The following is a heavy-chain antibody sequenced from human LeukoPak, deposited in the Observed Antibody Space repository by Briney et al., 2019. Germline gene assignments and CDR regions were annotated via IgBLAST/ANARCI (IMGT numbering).Heavy chain of an antibody. J-gene: IGHJ4*02. V-gene: IGHV4-34*01. CDR1: GGSFSGYY. CDR2: INHSGST. D-gene: IGHD5-18*01. Sequence: PSETLSLTCAVYGGSFSGYYWSWIRQPPGKGLEWIGEINHSGSTNYNPSLKSRVTISVDTSKNQFSLKLSSVTAADTAVYYCASRPARGYSYGYSRPFDYWGQGTLVTVSS. CDR3: ASRPARGYSYGYSRPFDY.